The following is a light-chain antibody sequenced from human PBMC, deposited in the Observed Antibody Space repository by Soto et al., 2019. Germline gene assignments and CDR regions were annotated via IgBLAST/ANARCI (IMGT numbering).Light chain of an antibody. J-gene: IGLJ3*02. V-gene: IGLV1-40*01. CDR3: QSYDSSLSRRWV. Sequence: QSVLTQPPSMSGAPGQRVTISCTGSSSNIGAGYPVHWYQQLPGTAPKLLVAGNRPSGVPDRFSVSKSGASASLAITGLQAEDEADYYCQSYDSSLSRRWVFGGGTQLTVL. CDR2: G. CDR1: SSNIGAGYP.